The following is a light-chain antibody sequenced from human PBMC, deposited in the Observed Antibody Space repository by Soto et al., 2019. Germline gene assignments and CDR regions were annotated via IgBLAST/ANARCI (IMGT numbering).Light chain of an antibody. CDR2: EVS. J-gene: IGKJ1*01. CDR1: QSLLYSDGKTY. CDR3: MQSIEVPWT. Sequence: DIVLTQTPLSLSVTPGQPASISCKSSQSLLYSDGKTYLYWYLQRPGQPPQLLIYEVSNRFTGVPDRFSGSGSRTDFTLKISRVEVEDVGGYYCMQSIEVPWTFGQGNKVGIK. V-gene: IGKV2D-29*01.